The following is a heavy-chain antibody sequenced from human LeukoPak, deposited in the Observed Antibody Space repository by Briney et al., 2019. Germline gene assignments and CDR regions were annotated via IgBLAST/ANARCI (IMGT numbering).Heavy chain of an antibody. CDR2: IPYDGNNK. D-gene: IGHD2-15*01. J-gene: IGHJ4*02. Sequence: GGSLRLSCAASGFTFSNYGIHWVRQAPGKGLEWVAVIPYDGNNKYYADSVKGRFTISRDNSKNTLFLQMNSLRAEDTAVYYCAKGVGYCSGGSCPADYWGPGTLVTVSS. V-gene: IGHV3-30*18. CDR3: AKGVGYCSGGSCPADY. CDR1: GFTFSNYG.